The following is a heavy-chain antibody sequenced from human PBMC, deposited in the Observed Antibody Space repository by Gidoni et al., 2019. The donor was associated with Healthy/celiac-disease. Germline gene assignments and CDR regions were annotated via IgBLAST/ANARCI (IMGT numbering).Heavy chain of an antibody. CDR1: GFTFGDYA. J-gene: IGHJ4*02. CDR2: IRSKAYGGTT. V-gene: IGHV3-49*05. D-gene: IGHD3-3*01. CDR3: TRVLVFGFLEWYFDY. Sequence: EVQLVESGGGLVRPGRSMRLSCTASGFTFGDYAMSWFRQAPGKGLEWVGFIRSKAYGGTTEYAASVKGRFTISRDDSKSIAYLQMNSLKTEDTAVYYCTRVLVFGFLEWYFDYWGQGTLVTVSS.